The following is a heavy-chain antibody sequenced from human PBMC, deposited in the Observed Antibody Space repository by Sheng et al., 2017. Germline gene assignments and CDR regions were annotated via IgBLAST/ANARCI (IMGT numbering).Heavy chain of an antibody. J-gene: IGHJ4*01. Sequence: QVQLVQSGAEVKKSGASVTVSCTASGYDFTGYYIHWVRQAPGQGLEWMGWINPKSGDTNYVQKFQGRVTMTRDTSITTAYLEVTWLKSDDTAVYYCARGRGPGYYASCSSSYYFDYWG. CDR1: GYDFTGYY. CDR3: ARGRGPGYYASCSSSYYFDY. D-gene: IGHD3-3*01. V-gene: IGHV1-2*02. CDR2: INPKSGDT.